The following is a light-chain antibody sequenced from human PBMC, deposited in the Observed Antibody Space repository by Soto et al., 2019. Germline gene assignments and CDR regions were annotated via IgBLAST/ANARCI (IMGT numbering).Light chain of an antibody. CDR3: QQHNSYPLT. CDR1: QGVSSY. Sequence: IQLTQSPSSLSASVGDRVTITCRASQGVSSYLAWYQQKPGKAPNLLIYVTSTLQSGVPSRFSGSGSGTDFTLTISILQPEDFATYSCQQHNSYPLTFGGGTKVEIK. CDR2: VTS. J-gene: IGKJ4*01. V-gene: IGKV1-9*01.